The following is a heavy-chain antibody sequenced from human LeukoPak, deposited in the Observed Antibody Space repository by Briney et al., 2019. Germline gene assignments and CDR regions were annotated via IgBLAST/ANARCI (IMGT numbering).Heavy chain of an antibody. D-gene: IGHD5-24*01. CDR1: GYTFTSYY. CDR2: INPSGGST. J-gene: IGHJ3*02. CDR3: AREDGRDGYNRGAFDI. V-gene: IGHV1-46*01. Sequence: ASVKVSCKASGYTFTSYYMHWVRQAPGQGLEWMGIINPSGGSTSYAQKFQGRVTMTRDMSTSTVYMELSSLRSEDTAVYYCAREDGRDGYNRGAFDIWGQGTMVTVSS.